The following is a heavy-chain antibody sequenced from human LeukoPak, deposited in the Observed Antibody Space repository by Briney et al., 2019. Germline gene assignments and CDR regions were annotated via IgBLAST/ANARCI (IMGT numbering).Heavy chain of an antibody. CDR1: GYTFTSYY. V-gene: IGHV1-46*01. CDR2: INPSGGST. Sequence: GASVKVSCKASGYTFTSYYMHWVRQAPGQGLEWMGIINPSGGSTSYAQKFQGRVTMTRDTSTSTVYMELSSLRSEDTAVYYCARPHSSSIGGGWIDFDYWGQGTLVTVSS. CDR3: ARPHSSSIGGGWIDFDY. J-gene: IGHJ4*02. D-gene: IGHD6-6*01.